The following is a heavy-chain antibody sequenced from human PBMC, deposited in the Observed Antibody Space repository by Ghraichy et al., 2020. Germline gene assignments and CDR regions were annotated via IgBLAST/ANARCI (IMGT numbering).Heavy chain of an antibody. CDR3: ARSFRVSSGYYTTLPFDY. Sequence: QTLSLTCTFSGFSLSTSGMCVSWIRQPPGKALEWLARIDWDDDKYYSTSLKTRLTISKDTSKNQVVLTMTNMDPVDTATYYCARSFRVSSGYYTTLPFDYWGQGTLVTVSS. CDR1: GFSLSTSGMC. CDR2: IDWDDDK. D-gene: IGHD3-3*01. J-gene: IGHJ4*02. V-gene: IGHV2-70*11.